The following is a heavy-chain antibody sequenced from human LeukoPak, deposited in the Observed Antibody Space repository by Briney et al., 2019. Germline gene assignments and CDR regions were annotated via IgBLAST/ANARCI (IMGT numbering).Heavy chain of an antibody. CDR2: INPSGGST. CDR1: GYTFTSYY. D-gene: IGHD3-22*01. CDR3: AASGTMIDDALDF. Sequence: WASVKVSCKASGYTFTSYYMHWVRQAPGQGLEWMGIINPSGGSTSYAQKFQGRVTMTRDTSTSTVYMELSSLKSEDTAVYYCAASGTMIDDALDFWGQGTMVTVSS. J-gene: IGHJ3*01. V-gene: IGHV1-46*01.